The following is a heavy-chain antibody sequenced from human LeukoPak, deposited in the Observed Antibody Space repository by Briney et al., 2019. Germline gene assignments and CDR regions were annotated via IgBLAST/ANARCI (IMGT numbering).Heavy chain of an antibody. Sequence: SETLSLTCAVSGGTISSYYWSWIRQPPGKGLEWIGYIYYSGSTNYNPSLKSRVTISVDTSKNQFSLKLSSVTAADTAVYYCARVGLWDYFAYWGQGTLVTVSS. V-gene: IGHV4-59*01. CDR2: IYYSGST. D-gene: IGHD5-18*01. CDR3: ARVGLWDYFAY. J-gene: IGHJ4*02. CDR1: GGTISSYY.